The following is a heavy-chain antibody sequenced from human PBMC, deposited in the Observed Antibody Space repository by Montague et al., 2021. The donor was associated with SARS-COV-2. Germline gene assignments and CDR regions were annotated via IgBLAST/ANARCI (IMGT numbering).Heavy chain of an antibody. D-gene: IGHD2-21*01. CDR1: GFTFSSYA. CDR3: ANQLVGLYGMDV. CDR2: ISYDGSNK. Sequence: SLRLSCAASGFTFSSYAMHWVRQAPGKGLEWVAVISYDGSNKYHADSVKGRFTISRDNSKNTLYLQMNSLRAEDTAVYYCANQLVGLYGMDVWGQGTTVTVSS. V-gene: IGHV3-30*04. J-gene: IGHJ6*02.